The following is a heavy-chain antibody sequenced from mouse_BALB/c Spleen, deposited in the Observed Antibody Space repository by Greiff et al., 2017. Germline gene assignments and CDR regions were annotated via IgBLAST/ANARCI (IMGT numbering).Heavy chain of an antibody. CDR3: ARPGSSYAYAMDY. V-gene: IGHV2-6-7*01. Sequence: VKLVESGPGLVAPSQSLSITRTVSGFSLTGYGVNWVRQPPGKGLEWLGMIWGDGSTDYNSALKSRLSISKDNSKSQVFLKMNSLQTDDTARYYCARPGSSYAYAMDYWGQGTSVTVSS. D-gene: IGHD1-1*01. CDR1: GFSLTGYG. CDR2: IWGDGST. J-gene: IGHJ4*01.